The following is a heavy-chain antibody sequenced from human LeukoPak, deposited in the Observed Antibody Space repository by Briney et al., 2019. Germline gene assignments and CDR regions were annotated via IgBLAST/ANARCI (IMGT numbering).Heavy chain of an antibody. Sequence: TGGSLRLSCAASGFSFNNYVMSWVRQAPGKGLEWVSAISGDGARTYYADSVKGWFTISRDNSKNTLDLQMNSLRAEDTAIYYCAKTVVVITFRFDSWGQGSLVTVSS. CDR1: GFSFNNYV. CDR3: AKTVVVITFRFDS. D-gene: IGHD2-21*01. CDR2: ISGDGART. V-gene: IGHV3-23*01. J-gene: IGHJ4*02.